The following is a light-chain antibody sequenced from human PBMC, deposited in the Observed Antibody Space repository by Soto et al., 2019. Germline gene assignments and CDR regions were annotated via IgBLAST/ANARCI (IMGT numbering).Light chain of an antibody. CDR1: QTVSGN. CDR3: QQRSNWPIT. Sequence: EIVMTQSPATLSVSPGERATVSCRASQTVSGNLAWYQQRPGQAPRLLMYGASTRATGIPARFSGSGSGTEFTLTISSLQSEDFAFYYCQQRSNWPITFGQGTRLEI. V-gene: IGKV3-15*01. J-gene: IGKJ5*01. CDR2: GAS.